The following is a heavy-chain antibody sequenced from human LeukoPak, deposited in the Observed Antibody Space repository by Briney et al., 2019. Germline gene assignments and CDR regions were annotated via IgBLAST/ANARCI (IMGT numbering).Heavy chain of an antibody. CDR1: GYPFTSYG. J-gene: IGHJ4*02. CDR2: ISAYTGNT. V-gene: IGHV1-18*01. Sequence: ASVKVSCKASGYPFTSYGITWVRQAPGQGPEWMGWISAYTGNTNYAQKFQGRVSMTTGTSTTTAYMELRSLRSDDTAVYYCARSYSSSANFDYWGQGTPVTVSS. D-gene: IGHD6-6*01. CDR3: ARSYSSSANFDY.